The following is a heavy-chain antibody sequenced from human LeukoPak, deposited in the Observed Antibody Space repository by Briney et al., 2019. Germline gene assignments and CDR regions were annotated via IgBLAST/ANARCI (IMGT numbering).Heavy chain of an antibody. CDR2: INPNTGGT. D-gene: IGHD6-13*01. Sequence: ASVKVSCKASGYTFSGYYIHWVRQAPGQGLEWMGWINPNTGGTNYAQKSQGRVTTTRDTSITRAYMELSRLRYDDTALYYCARLGIVPAGIDDWGQGTLLTASS. V-gene: IGHV1-2*02. CDR3: ARLGIVPAGIDD. CDR1: GYTFSGYY. J-gene: IGHJ4*02.